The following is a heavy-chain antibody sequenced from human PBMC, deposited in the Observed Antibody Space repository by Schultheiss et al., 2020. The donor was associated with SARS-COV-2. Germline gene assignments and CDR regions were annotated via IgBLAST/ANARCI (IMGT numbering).Heavy chain of an antibody. V-gene: IGHV5-51*01. CDR3: ARQSRGDVVVPAASYYYYYMDV. CDR1: GYSFTSYW. D-gene: IGHD2-2*01. CDR2: IYPGDSDT. J-gene: IGHJ6*03. Sequence: GESLKISCKGSGYSFTSYWISWVRQMPGKGLEWMGIIYPGDSDTRYSPSFQGQVTISADKSISTAYLQWSSLKASDTAMYYCARQSRGDVVVPAASYYYYYMDVWGKGTTVTVSS.